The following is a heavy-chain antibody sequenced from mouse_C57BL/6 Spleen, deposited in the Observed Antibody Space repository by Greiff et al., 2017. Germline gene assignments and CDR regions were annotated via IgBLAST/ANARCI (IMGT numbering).Heavy chain of an antibody. CDR3: ARRRYSGAMDY. J-gene: IGHJ4*01. CDR2: ISSGSSTI. D-gene: IGHD3-1*01. V-gene: IGHV5-17*01. Sequence: EVKLVESGGGLVKPGGSLKLSCAASGFTFSDYGMHWVRQAPEKGLEWVAYISSGSSTIYYADTVKGRFTISRDNAKNTLFLQMTSLRSEDTAMYYCARRRYSGAMDYWGQGTSVTVSS. CDR1: GFTFSDYG.